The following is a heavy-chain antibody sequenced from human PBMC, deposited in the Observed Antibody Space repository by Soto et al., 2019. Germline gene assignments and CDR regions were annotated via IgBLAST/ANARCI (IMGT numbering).Heavy chain of an antibody. CDR2: ISSSSSTI. Sequence: EVQLVESGGGLVQPGGSLRLSCAASGFTFSSYSMNWVRQAPGKGLEWVSYISSSSSTIYYADSVKGRFTISRDNAKNSLYLQMNSLRDEDTAVYYCARDYQEGYYDSSGMSYWGQGTLVTVSS. D-gene: IGHD3-22*01. V-gene: IGHV3-48*02. J-gene: IGHJ4*02. CDR3: ARDYQEGYYDSSGMSY. CDR1: GFTFSSYS.